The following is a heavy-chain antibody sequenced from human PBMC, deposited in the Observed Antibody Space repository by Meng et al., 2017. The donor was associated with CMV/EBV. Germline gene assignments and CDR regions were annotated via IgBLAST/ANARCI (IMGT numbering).Heavy chain of an antibody. Sequence: SCKASGGTFSSYDISWVRQAPGQGLEWMGGIIPIFGTANYAQKFQGRVTITTDESTSTAYMELSSLRSEDTAVYYCARGLGHAVDNWGQGTLVTVSS. J-gene: IGHJ4*02. CDR3: ARGLGHAVDN. V-gene: IGHV1-69*05. CDR2: IIPIFGTA. D-gene: IGHD5-12*01. CDR1: GGTFSSYD.